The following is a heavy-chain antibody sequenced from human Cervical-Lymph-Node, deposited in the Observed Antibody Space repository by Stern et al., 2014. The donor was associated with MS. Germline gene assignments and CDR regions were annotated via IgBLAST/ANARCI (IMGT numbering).Heavy chain of an antibody. D-gene: IGHD2-15*01. CDR1: GFTFSHFA. CDR2: ISDDGAKE. Sequence: VQESGGGLVQPGRSLRLSCAPSGFTFSHFALHWVRQSPGKGLEWVAFISDDGAKEYYADSVKGRFTISRDNSNNTLYLQMTSMRTEDTAMYFCARERGYCSGGRCHPYSFDYWGQGTLVTVSS. V-gene: IGHV3-30-3*01. CDR3: ARERGYCSGGRCHPYSFDY. J-gene: IGHJ4*02.